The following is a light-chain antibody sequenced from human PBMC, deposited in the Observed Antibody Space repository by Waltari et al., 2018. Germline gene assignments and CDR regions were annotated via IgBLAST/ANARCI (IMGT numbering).Light chain of an antibody. CDR3: QQCSELPVT. Sequence: EIVLTQSQATLSLSPGERATLSCRASQGIRRNLGWYQQKLGQAPRLLIYDASNRATGIPARFSGSGSGTDFTLTISSLEPEDFAVYYCQQCSELPVTFGGGTKVEIK. V-gene: IGKV3-11*01. J-gene: IGKJ4*01. CDR1: QGIRRN. CDR2: DAS.